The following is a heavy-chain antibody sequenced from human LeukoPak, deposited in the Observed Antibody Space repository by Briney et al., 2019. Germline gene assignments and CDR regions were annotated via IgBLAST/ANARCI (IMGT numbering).Heavy chain of an antibody. V-gene: IGHV4-38-2*02. Sequence: SETLSLTCTVSGYSITSGYYWGWIRQPPGKGLEWIGSIYYSGSTYYSPSLKSRVTISVDTSKNQFSLKLSSVTAADTAVYYCAGAYCGGDCYSVRAFDIWGQGTMVTVSS. D-gene: IGHD2-21*02. CDR2: IYYSGST. CDR1: GYSITSGYY. CDR3: AGAYCGGDCYSVRAFDI. J-gene: IGHJ3*02.